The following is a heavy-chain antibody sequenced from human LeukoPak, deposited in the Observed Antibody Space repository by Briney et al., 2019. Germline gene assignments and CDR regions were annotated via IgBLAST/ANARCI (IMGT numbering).Heavy chain of an antibody. CDR2: ISSSSSTI. CDR1: GFTFSSYS. Sequence: GGSLRLSCAASGFTFSSYSMNWVRQAPGKGLEWVSYISSSSSTIYYADSVKGRFTISRDNAKNSLYLQMNSLRAEDTAVYYCARDLRIRYYYGSGSPNYFDYWGQGTLVTVSS. CDR3: ARDLRIRYYYGSGSPNYFDY. D-gene: IGHD3-10*01. V-gene: IGHV3-48*04. J-gene: IGHJ4*02.